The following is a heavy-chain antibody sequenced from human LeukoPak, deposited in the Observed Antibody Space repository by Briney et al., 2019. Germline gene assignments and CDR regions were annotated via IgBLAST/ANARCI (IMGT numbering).Heavy chain of an antibody. Sequence: GGSLRPSCAASGFTFSSYGMHWVRQAPGKGLEWVAVISYDGTNKFYADSVKGRFTISRDNSKNTLFLQMNSLRAGDTAVYYCAKELYSTTWFDYWGQGTLVTVSS. V-gene: IGHV3-30*18. D-gene: IGHD6-13*01. J-gene: IGHJ5*01. CDR3: AKELYSTTWFDY. CDR2: ISYDGTNK. CDR1: GFTFSSYG.